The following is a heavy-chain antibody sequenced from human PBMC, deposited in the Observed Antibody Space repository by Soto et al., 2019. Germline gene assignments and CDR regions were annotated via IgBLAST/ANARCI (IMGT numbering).Heavy chain of an antibody. V-gene: IGHV3-33*06. CDR1: GFAFSNYG. CDR3: AKDLRGYSPFFDY. J-gene: IGHJ4*02. Sequence: PGGSLRLSCTASGFAFSNYGIHWVRQAPGRGLEWVAVIWSDGTKKFYAGSVRGRFTISRDNSKNTLYLQMNSLRAEDTAVYYCAKDLRGYSPFFDYWGQGTLVTVSS. D-gene: IGHD5-12*01. CDR2: IWSDGTKK.